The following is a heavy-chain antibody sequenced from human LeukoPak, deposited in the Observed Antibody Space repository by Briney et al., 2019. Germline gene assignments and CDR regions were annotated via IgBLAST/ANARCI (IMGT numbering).Heavy chain of an antibody. J-gene: IGHJ4*02. D-gene: IGHD1-26*01. Sequence: SETLSLTCIVSGGSISGYYWSWIRQPAGKGLEWIGHMDTSGHTKYNSSFMGRGTMSVDTTKNQFSLRLTSVTAADTAVYYCARDLGGRQGYWGQGMLVAVSS. CDR2: MDTSGHT. CDR1: GGSISGYY. V-gene: IGHV4-4*07. CDR3: ARDLGGRQGY.